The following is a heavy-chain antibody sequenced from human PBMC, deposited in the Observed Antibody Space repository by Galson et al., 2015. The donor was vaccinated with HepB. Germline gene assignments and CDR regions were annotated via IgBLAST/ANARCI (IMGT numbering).Heavy chain of an antibody. CDR3: IRLGDLSGYSSR. CDR2: IRSKANYYAT. CDR1: GFIFSVSA. V-gene: IGHV3-73*01. D-gene: IGHD2-2*01. Sequence: SLRLSCAASGFIFSVSAIDWVRQASGKGPEWVRRIRSKANYYATLYVPSLKGRFTISRDDSKNMAYLHMRSLKTEDTAVYYCIRLGDLSGYSSRWGQGTLVTVSS. J-gene: IGHJ4*01.